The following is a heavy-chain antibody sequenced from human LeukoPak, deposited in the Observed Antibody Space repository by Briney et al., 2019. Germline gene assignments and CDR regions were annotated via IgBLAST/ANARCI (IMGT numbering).Heavy chain of an antibody. CDR3: AKARGGGYPFDY. CDR1: GFTFDDYA. D-gene: IGHD2-15*01. CDR2: ISWNSGSI. J-gene: IGHJ4*02. V-gene: IGHV3-9*01. Sequence: GRSLRLSCAASGFTFDDYAMHWVRQAPGKGLEWVSGISWNSGSIGYADSVKGRFTISRDNAKNSLYLQMNSLRAEDTALYYCAKARGGGYPFDYWGQGTLVIVSS.